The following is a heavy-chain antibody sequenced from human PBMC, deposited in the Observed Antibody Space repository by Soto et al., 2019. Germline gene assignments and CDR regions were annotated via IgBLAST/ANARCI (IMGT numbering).Heavy chain of an antibody. D-gene: IGHD2-15*01. CDR1: GFSLSTSGVG. Sequence: QITLKESGPPLVKPTQTLTLTCTFSGFSLSTSGVGVGWIRQPPGKALEWLALIYWDDDKRYSPSLKSRLTITKDTSKNQVVLTMTNMDPVDTATYYCAYAYCSGGSCYKFWYFDLWGRGTLVTVSS. J-gene: IGHJ2*01. CDR3: AYAYCSGGSCYKFWYFDL. V-gene: IGHV2-5*02. CDR2: IYWDDDK.